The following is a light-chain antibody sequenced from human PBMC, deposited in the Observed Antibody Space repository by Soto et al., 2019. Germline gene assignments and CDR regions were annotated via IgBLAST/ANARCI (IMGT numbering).Light chain of an antibody. J-gene: IGLJ2*01. V-gene: IGLV2-23*01. CDR2: EGR. Sequence: QSALTQPASVSGSPGQSITISCTGTSSDVGGYILVSWYQLHPDKAPKLMIYEGRKRPSGVPNRFSGSKSGNTASLTISGLQPEDEAHYYCCSYVGSDTYVIYGGGTKLTVL. CDR3: CSYVGSDTYVI. CDR1: SSDVGGYIL.